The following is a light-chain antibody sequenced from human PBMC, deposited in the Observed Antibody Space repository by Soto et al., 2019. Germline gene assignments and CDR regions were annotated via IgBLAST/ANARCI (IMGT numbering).Light chain of an antibody. J-gene: IGKJ3*01. V-gene: IGKV3-20*01. CDR2: GAS. Sequence: EIVLTQSPGTLSLSPGERATLSCRASQSVSSSYLAWYQQKPGQAPRLLIYGASSRATGIPDRFSGSGSGTDFTLTISRLEPFYFAVYYCQQHGSSPWPFCPGPKSDIK. CDR1: QSVSSSY. CDR3: QQHGSSPWP.